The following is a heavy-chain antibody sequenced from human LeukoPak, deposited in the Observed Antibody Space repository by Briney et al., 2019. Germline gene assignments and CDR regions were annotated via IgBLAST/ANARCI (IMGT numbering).Heavy chain of an antibody. Sequence: ASVKVSCKASGGTFKNYAISWVRQATGQGLEWMGWMNPNSGNTGYAQKFQGRVTITRNTSISTAYMELSSLRSEDTAVYYCARGDYYYDSSGYSTSDYWGQGTLVTVSS. CDR1: GGTFKNYA. V-gene: IGHV1-8*03. J-gene: IGHJ4*02. CDR3: ARGDYYYDSSGYSTSDY. D-gene: IGHD3-22*01. CDR2: MNPNSGNT.